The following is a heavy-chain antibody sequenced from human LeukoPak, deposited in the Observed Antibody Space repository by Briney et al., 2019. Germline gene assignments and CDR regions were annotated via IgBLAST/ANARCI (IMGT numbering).Heavy chain of an antibody. CDR1: GFTFSSYS. CDR2: ISSSSSYI. V-gene: IGHV3-21*01. Sequence: PGGSLRLSCAASGFTFSSYSMNWVRQAPGKGLEWVSSISSSSSYIYYADSVRGRFTISRDNAKNSLYLQMNSLRAEDTAVYYCATIRMAGTDYWGQGTLVTVSS. J-gene: IGHJ4*02. CDR3: ATIRMAGTDY. D-gene: IGHD6-19*01.